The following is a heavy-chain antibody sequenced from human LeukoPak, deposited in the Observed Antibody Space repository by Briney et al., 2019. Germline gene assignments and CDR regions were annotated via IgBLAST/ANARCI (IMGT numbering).Heavy chain of an antibody. CDR2: IKQDESEK. CDR3: ARLAIGAAGRGEIDY. CDR1: GFTFDSFW. J-gene: IGHJ4*02. Sequence: GGSLRLSCAASGFTFDSFWMTWVRQAPGKGPEWVANIKQDESEKYYVDSVKGRFTISRDNFKNTLDLQMNSLRAEDTAVYYCARLAIGAAGRGEIDYWGQGTLVTVSS. V-gene: IGHV3-7*01. D-gene: IGHD6-13*01.